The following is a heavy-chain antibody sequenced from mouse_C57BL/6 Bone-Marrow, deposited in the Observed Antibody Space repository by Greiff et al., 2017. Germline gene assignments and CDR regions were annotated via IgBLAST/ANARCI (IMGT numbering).Heavy chain of an antibody. Sequence: QVQLQQPGAELVMPGASVKLSCKASGYTFTSYWMHWVKQRPGQGLEWIGEIDPSDSYTNYNQKFKGKSTLTVDKSSSTAYMQLSSLTSEDSAVYSCAGGNYGFAYWGQGTLVTVSA. CDR2: IDPSDSYT. CDR3: AGGNYGFAY. CDR1: GYTFTSYW. D-gene: IGHD2-1*01. V-gene: IGHV1-69*01. J-gene: IGHJ3*01.